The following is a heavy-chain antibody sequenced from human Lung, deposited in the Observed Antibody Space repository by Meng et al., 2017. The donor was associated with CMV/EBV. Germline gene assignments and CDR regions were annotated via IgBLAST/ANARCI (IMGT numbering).Heavy chain of an antibody. CDR1: GFTFSSYA. Sequence: GESXKISCAASGFTFSSYAMHWVRQAPGKGLEWVAVISYDGSNKYYADSVKGRFTISRDNSKNTLYLQMNSLRAEDTAVYYCARDLSFSGWYRNAVDIWGQGTIVTVSS. CDR2: ISYDGSNK. V-gene: IGHV3-30*04. J-gene: IGHJ3*02. D-gene: IGHD6-19*01. CDR3: ARDLSFSGWYRNAVDI.